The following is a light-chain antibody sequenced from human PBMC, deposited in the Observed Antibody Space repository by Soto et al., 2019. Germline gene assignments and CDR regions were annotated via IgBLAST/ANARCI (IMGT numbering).Light chain of an antibody. V-gene: IGKV3-15*01. CDR3: QQYNSYSRT. CDR1: QSVRSN. CDR2: AAS. J-gene: IGKJ1*01. Sequence: DIVMTQSPATLSVSQGEIATLSCRASQSVRSNLAWYQQKPGQAPRLVIYAASTRATGTPDRFSGSGSGTEFTLTISSLQPDDFATYYCQQYNSYSRTFGQVTKVDIK.